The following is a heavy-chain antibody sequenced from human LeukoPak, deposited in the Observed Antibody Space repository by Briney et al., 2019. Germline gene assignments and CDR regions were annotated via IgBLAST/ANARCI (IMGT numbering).Heavy chain of an antibody. CDR2: ISGSGGST. D-gene: IGHD3-22*01. V-gene: IGHV3-23*01. Sequence: GGSLRLSCAASGFTFDDYTMHWVRQAPGKGLEWVSAISGSGGSTYYADSVKGRFTISRDNSKNTLYLQMNSLRAEDTAVYYCARDPPKIYDSSGYYLGRLDYWGQGTLVTVSS. CDR3: ARDPPKIYDSSGYYLGRLDY. CDR1: GFTFDDYT. J-gene: IGHJ4*02.